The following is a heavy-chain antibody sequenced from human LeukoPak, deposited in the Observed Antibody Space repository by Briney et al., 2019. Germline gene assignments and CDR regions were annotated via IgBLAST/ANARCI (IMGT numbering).Heavy chain of an antibody. CDR2: INHSGST. CDR1: GGSFGGYL. D-gene: IGHD3-22*01. V-gene: IGHV4-34*01. Sequence: SETLSLTCAVNGGSFGGYLWTWIRQPPGKGLEWIGEINHSGSTNYNPSLKSRVTISVDTSKNQFSLKLSSVTAADTAVYYCARAYDSSGRDFQHWGQGTLVTVSS. J-gene: IGHJ1*01. CDR3: ARAYDSSGRDFQH.